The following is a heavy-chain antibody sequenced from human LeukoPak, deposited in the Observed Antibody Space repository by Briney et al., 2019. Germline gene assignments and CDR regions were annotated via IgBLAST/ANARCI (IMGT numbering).Heavy chain of an antibody. J-gene: IGHJ4*02. CDR2: IYTSGST. Sequence: SETLSLTCAVSDASISNYFWSWIRPPAGKGLEWIGRIYTSGSTDYNPSLKSRLTMSVDTSKNQFSLKLSSVTAADTAVYYCARESKTYDGSGYYLDYWGQGTLVTVSS. V-gene: IGHV4-4*07. CDR1: DASISNYF. CDR3: ARESKTYDGSGYYLDY. D-gene: IGHD3-22*01.